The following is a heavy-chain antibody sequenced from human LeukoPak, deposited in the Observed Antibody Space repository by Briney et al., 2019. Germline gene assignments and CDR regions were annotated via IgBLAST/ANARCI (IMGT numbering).Heavy chain of an antibody. CDR1: GFTFSSYD. CDR2: ISGNGGST. J-gene: IGHJ1*01. V-gene: IGHV3-23*01. CDR3: AKDRFFQH. Sequence: GGSLRLSCEASGFTFSSYDMSWVRQAPGRGLEWVSGISGNGGSTYYADSVKGRFTISRDNSKNTLDLQMNSLRADDTAVYYCAKDRFFQHWGQGTLVTVSS.